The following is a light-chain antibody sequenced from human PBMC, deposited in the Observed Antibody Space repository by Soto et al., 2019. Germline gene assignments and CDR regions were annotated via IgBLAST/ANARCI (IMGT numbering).Light chain of an antibody. CDR3: QQYDTAWT. J-gene: IGKJ1*01. CDR1: QSISTW. Sequence: DIQMTQSPSTLSASVGDRVTITFRASQSISTWLAWYQQKPGKAPKLLIYTASSLESGVPSSFSGSGSGTEFTLTISSLQPDDFATYYCQQYDTAWTFGQGTKVDIK. V-gene: IGKV1-5*03. CDR2: TAS.